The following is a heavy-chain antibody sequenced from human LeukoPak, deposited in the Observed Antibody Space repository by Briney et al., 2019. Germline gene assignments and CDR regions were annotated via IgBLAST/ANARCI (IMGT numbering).Heavy chain of an antibody. V-gene: IGHV3-23*01. D-gene: IGHD3-16*01. CDR3: AKALQSGLGAYYYYYMDV. CDR1: GVTFSSYA. Sequence: GGSLRLSCAASGVTFSSYAMSWVRQAPGKGLKWVSAISGSGGSTYYADSVKGRFIISRDNSKNTLYLKMNSLRAEDTAVYYCAKALQSGLGAYYYYYMDVWGKGTTVTVSS. CDR2: ISGSGGST. J-gene: IGHJ6*03.